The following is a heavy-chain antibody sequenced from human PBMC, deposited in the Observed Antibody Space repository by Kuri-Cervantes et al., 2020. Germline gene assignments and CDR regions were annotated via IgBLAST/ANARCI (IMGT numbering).Heavy chain of an antibody. J-gene: IGHJ5*02. D-gene: IGHD2-8*01. Sequence: GGSLRLSCAPTGVTFSSYAMSWVLQAPGKGLEWVSAISGSGGSTYYADSVKGRFTISRDNSKSTLFLQLSSLRVEDTAVYYCAKSALTPNTHWFDPWGQGTLVTVSS. V-gene: IGHV3-23*01. CDR1: GVTFSSYA. CDR2: ISGSGGST. CDR3: AKSALTPNTHWFDP.